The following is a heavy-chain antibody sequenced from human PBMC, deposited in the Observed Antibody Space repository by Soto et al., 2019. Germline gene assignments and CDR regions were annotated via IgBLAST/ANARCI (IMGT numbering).Heavy chain of an antibody. V-gene: IGHV3-9*01. J-gene: IGHJ6*03. CDR3: AKGPIALAGKDYMDV. D-gene: IGHD6-19*01. CDR2: ISWDSGSI. Sequence: EVQLVESGGGLVQPGRSLRLSCAASGFTFDDYAMHWVRQAAGKGLEWVSGISWDSGSIGYADSVKGRFTISRDNAKNSLYLQMNSLRAEDTALYYCAKGPIALAGKDYMDVWGKGTTVTVSS. CDR1: GFTFDDYA.